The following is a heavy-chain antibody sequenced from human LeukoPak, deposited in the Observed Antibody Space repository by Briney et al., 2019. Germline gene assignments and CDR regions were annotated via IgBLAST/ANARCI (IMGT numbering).Heavy chain of an antibody. D-gene: IGHD3-22*01. CDR3: ARDAYDSSGYYAHLDY. CDR2: IKQDGSEK. J-gene: IGHJ4*02. V-gene: IGHV3-7*01. Sequence: GGSLRLSCAASGFTFSSYWMSWVRQAPGKGLEWVANIKQDGSEKYYVDSVKGRFTISRDNAKNSLYLQMSSLRAEDTAVYYCARDAYDSSGYYAHLDYWGQGTLVTVSS. CDR1: GFTFSSYW.